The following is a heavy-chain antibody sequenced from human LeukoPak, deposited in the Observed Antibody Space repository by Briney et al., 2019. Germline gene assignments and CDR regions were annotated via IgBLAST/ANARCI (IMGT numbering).Heavy chain of an antibody. V-gene: IGHV4-31*03. J-gene: IGHJ3*02. D-gene: IGHD7-27*01. CDR2: IYYSGST. CDR1: GGSISSGGYY. Sequence: SQTLSLTCTVSGGSISSGGYYWSWIRQHPGKGLEWIGYIYYSGSTYYNPSLKSRVTISVDTSKNQFSLKLSSVTAADTAVYYCARLTDRHDAFDIWGQGTMVTVSS. CDR3: ARLTDRHDAFDI.